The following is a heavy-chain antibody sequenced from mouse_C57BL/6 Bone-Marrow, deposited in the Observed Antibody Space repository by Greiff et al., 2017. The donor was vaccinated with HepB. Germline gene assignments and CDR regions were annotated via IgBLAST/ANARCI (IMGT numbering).Heavy chain of an antibody. V-gene: IGHV1-54*01. CDR3: AISPLYFDY. CDR1: GYAFTNYL. J-gene: IGHJ2*01. CDR2: INPGSGGT. Sequence: QVQLQQSGAELVRPGTSVKVSCKASGYAFTNYLIEWVKQRPGQGLEWIGVINPGSGGTNYNEKFKGKATLTADKSSSTAYMQLSSLTSEDSAVYFWAISPLYFDYWGQGTTLTVSS.